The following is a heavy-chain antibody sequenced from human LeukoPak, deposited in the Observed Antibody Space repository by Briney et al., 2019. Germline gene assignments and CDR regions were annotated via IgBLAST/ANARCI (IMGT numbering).Heavy chain of an antibody. J-gene: IGHJ4*02. CDR3: ARAVPGAMADY. Sequence: QSGGSLRLSCEASGFTFNTYWMNWVRQAPGKGLEWVGNVKQDGSAKYYGDSVKGRFTISRDNAKNSLYLQMNSLRVEDTAVYYCARAVPGAMADYWGQGTLVSVSS. CDR2: VKQDGSAK. D-gene: IGHD5-18*01. V-gene: IGHV3-7*02. CDR1: GFTFNTYW.